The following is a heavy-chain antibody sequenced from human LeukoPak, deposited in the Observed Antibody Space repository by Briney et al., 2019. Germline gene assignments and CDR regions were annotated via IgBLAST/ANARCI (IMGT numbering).Heavy chain of an antibody. CDR3: ARGADNYYYYQYMDV. V-gene: IGHV3-21*01. J-gene: IGHJ6*03. CDR1: GSTFSSYS. CDR2: ISTSSSYI. Sequence: PGGSLRLSCAASGSTFSSYSMNWVRQAPGKGLEWVSSISTSSSYIYYADSVKGRFTISRDNAKNSLYLQMNSLRAEDSAVYYCARGADNYYYYQYMDVWGKGTTVTFSS. D-gene: IGHD1-1*01.